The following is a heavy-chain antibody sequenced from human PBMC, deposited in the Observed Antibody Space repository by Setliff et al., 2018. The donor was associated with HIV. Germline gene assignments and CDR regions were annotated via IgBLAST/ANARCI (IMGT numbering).Heavy chain of an antibody. CDR2: IYYSGST. CDR1: GGSISSGGYF. CDR3: ARSVARDYWYFGH. D-gene: IGHD6-6*01. J-gene: IGHJ2*01. V-gene: IGHV4-61*08. Sequence: SETLSLTCTVSGGSISSGGYFWSWIRQLPGKGLEWIGYIYYSGSTYYNPSLKSRVKISVDTSKNQFSLNLTSVTAADTAVYYCARSVARDYWYFGHWGRGTLVTVSS.